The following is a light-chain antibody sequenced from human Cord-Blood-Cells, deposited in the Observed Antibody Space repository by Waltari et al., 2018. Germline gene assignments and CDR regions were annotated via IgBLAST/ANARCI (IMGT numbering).Light chain of an antibody. V-gene: IGKV1-33*01. CDR3: QQYDNLPIT. J-gene: IGKJ5*01. CDR1: QDISNY. CDR2: DAS. Sequence: DIQMTQSTSSLSASVGDRVTITRQASQDISNYLNWYQQKPGKAPKLLIYDASNLETGVPSRFSGSGSGTDFTFTISSLQAEDIATYYCQQYDNLPITFGQGTRLEIK.